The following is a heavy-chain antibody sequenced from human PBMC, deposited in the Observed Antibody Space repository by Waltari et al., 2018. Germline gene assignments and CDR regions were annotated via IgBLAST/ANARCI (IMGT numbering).Heavy chain of an antibody. D-gene: IGHD3-3*01. CDR3: ARELRFLEWFPRGAFDI. V-gene: IGHV1-69*05. CDR1: GGTFSSYA. CDR2: IIPIFGTA. J-gene: IGHJ3*02. Sequence: QVQLVQSGAEVKKPGSSVKVSCKASGGTFSSYAISWVRQAPGQGLEWMGGIIPIFGTANYAQKFQGRVTITTDESTSTAYMELSSLRSEDTAVYYCARELRFLEWFPRGAFDIWGQGTMVTVSS.